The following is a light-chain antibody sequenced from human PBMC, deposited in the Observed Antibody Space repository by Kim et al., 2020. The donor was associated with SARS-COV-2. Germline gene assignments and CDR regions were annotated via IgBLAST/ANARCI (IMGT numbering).Light chain of an antibody. J-gene: IGLJ1*01. V-gene: IGLV3-1*01. Sequence: SYELTQPPSVSVSPGQTASITCSGDKLGDKYACWYQQKPGQSPVLVIYQDNKRPSGIPERFSGSHSGNTATLTISGTQAMDEADYYCQAWDSSTAVGVFG. CDR1: KLGDKY. CDR2: QDN. CDR3: QAWDSSTAVGV.